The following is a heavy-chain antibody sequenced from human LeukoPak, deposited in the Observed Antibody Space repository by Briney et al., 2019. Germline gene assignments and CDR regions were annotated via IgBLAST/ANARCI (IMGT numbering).Heavy chain of an antibody. D-gene: IGHD3-10*01. CDR2: ISYDGSNK. Sequence: GRSLRLSCAASEFTFSSYGMHWVRQAPDKGLEWVAVISYDGSNKYYADSVKGRFTISRDNSKNTLYLQMNSLRAEDTAVYYCAKDLGFGYYYYGMDVWGKGTTVTVSS. CDR1: EFTFSSYG. V-gene: IGHV3-30*18. CDR3: AKDLGFGYYYYGMDV. J-gene: IGHJ6*04.